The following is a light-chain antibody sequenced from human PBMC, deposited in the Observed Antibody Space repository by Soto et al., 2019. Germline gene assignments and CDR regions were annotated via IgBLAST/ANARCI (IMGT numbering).Light chain of an antibody. CDR3: QQRSNWPPRHT. J-gene: IGKJ2*01. Sequence: EIVLTQSPATLSLSPGERATLSCRASQSVSSYLAWYQQKPGQAPRLLIYDASNRATGIPARFSGSGSGTDFTLTISSQEPEDFAVYYCQQRSNWPPRHTFGQGTKLEIK. CDR1: QSVSSY. CDR2: DAS. V-gene: IGKV3-11*01.